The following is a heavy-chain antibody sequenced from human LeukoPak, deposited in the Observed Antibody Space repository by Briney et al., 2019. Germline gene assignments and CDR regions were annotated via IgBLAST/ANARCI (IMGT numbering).Heavy chain of an antibody. J-gene: IGHJ4*02. V-gene: IGHV4-38-2*02. CDR1: GYSISSGYY. D-gene: IGHD2-2*01. Sequence: SETLSLTCTVFGYSISSGYYWGWIRQPPGKGLGGFGTINISGSTYYNQSLKSRVTISVDTSKNQFSLKLSSVTAANTAVYYCARDSCIVVVPAARGLDYWGQGTLVTVSS. CDR3: ARDSCIVVVPAARGLDY. CDR2: INISGST.